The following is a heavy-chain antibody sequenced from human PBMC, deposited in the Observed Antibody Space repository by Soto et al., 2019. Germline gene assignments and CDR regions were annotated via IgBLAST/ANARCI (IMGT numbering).Heavy chain of an antibody. Sequence: GGSLRLSCVGTGLNFDYFAMHWVRQSPGKGLEWVSGITWNSRVLAYADSVKGRFTISRDNARNSLYLQMDSLRDEDTALYYCAKGRYDFWSPYYFDSWGQGTLVTVSS. D-gene: IGHD3-3*01. V-gene: IGHV3-9*01. CDR2: ITWNSRVL. J-gene: IGHJ4*02. CDR1: GLNFDYFA. CDR3: AKGRYDFWSPYYFDS.